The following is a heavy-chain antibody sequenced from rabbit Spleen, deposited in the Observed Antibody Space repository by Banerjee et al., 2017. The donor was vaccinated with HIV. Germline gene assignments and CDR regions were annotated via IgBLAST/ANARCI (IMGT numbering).Heavy chain of an antibody. CDR2: IDPVFGIT. Sequence: QEQLVESGGGLVQPGGSLKLSCKASGFDFSSYGVSWVRQAPGKGLEWIGYIDPVFGITYYANWVNGRFTISSHNAQNTLFLQLNSLTAADTATYFCTRRGSGSTSGYYFSLWGPGTLVTVS. J-gene: IGHJ4*01. CDR1: GFDFSSYG. CDR3: TRRGSGSTSGYYFSL. V-gene: IGHV1S47*01. D-gene: IGHD1-1*01.